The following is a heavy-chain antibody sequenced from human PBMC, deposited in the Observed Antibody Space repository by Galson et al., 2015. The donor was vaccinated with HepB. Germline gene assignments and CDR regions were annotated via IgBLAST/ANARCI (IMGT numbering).Heavy chain of an antibody. CDR3: ASGEAVAIPVGPADY. J-gene: IGHJ4*02. D-gene: IGHD6-19*01. CDR2: IKQDGSEK. V-gene: IGHV3-7*03. CDR1: GFTVSSSW. Sequence: SLRLSCAASGFTVSSSWRSWVRQAPGKGLEWVANIKQDGSEKYYVDSVKGRFTISRDNAKNSLYLQMNSLRAEDTAVYYCASGEAVAIPVGPADYWGQGTLVTVSS.